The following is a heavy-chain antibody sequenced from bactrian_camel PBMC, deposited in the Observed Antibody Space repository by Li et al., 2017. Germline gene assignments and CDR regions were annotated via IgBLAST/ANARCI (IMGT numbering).Heavy chain of an antibody. CDR3: AKEGRSTGPDFDY. Sequence: HVQLVESGGGSVQAGGSLRLSCAASGYTAASFCMAWFRRDSGDEREGVALIGVGDGRREYADSVKGRFTISADNTKTLLYLQMHSLQSEDTALYFCAKEGRSTGPDFDYWGQGTQVTVS. CDR2: IGVGDGRR. CDR1: GYTAASFC. J-gene: IGHJ6*01. V-gene: IGHV3S1*01.